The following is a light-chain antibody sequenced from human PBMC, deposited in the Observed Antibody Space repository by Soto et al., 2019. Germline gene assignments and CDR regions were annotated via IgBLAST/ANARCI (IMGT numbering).Light chain of an antibody. CDR3: QQANSFPQT. V-gene: IGKV1-12*01. J-gene: IGKJ2*01. CDR1: QGISSW. Sequence: DIQMTQSPSSVSASVGDRVTITCRASQGISSWLGWYQQKPGKAPKLLIYAATSLQSGVPSRFRGSGSGTDFSLTIISLQPEDSGTYYCQQANSFPQTFGHGTRLEIK. CDR2: AAT.